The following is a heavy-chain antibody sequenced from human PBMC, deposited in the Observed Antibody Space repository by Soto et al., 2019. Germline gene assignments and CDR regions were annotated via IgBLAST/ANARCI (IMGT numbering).Heavy chain of an antibody. CDR3: ARRGRQDYYDSSGYDS. V-gene: IGHV3-48*03. J-gene: IGHJ4*02. Sequence: EVQLVESGGKLVQPGGSLRLSCVASGFTFSDYEVNWVRQAPGKGLEWVAYISSSGRTTYYADSVKGRFTISRDNAKNSLFLQMASLRAEDTAVYYCARRGRQDYYDSSGYDSWGQGTLVTVSS. CDR2: ISSSGRTT. CDR1: GFTFSDYE. D-gene: IGHD3-22*01.